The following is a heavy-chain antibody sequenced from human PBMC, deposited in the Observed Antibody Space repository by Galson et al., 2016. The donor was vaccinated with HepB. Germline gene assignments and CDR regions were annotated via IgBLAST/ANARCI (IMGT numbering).Heavy chain of an antibody. J-gene: IGHJ4*02. Sequence: SVKVSCKVSGYTLTDLSMHWVRQTPRKGLEWMGGFDPEEAETIYAQKFQGRVSMTEDTSTDTAYMELSGLRSEDTAVYYCAIDRVGVGSLENCGQGTLVTVSS. D-gene: IGHD1-26*01. CDR3: AIDRVGVGSLEN. V-gene: IGHV1-24*01. CDR2: FDPEEAET. CDR1: GYTLTDLS.